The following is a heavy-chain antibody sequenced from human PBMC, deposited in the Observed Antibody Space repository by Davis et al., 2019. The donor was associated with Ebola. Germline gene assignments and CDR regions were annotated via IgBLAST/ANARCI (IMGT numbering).Heavy chain of an antibody. J-gene: IGHJ5*02. CDR1: VITFSSYA. Sequence: GESLKISCTDSVITFSSYAMHWVRQAPGKGLEYVSAISSNGGSTYYADSVKGRFTISRDNSKKTLYLQMNSLRAEDTAVYYCASGGFRGFAPWGQGTLVTVSS. CDR2: ISSNGGST. CDR3: ASGGFRGFAP. V-gene: IGHV3-64*04. D-gene: IGHD2-15*01.